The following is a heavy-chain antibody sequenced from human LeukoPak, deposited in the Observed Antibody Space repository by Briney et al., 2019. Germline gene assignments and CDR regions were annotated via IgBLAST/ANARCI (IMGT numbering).Heavy chain of an antibody. CDR1: GGTFSSYA. Sequence: ASVKVSCKASGGTFSSYAISWVRQAPGQGLEWMGVIIPIFVTANYAQKFQGRVTITTDGSTSAAYMELSSLRSEDTAAYYCAILRITMVRGVILGWFAPWGQGTLVTVSS. CDR3: AILRITMVRGVILGWFAP. CDR2: IIPIFVTA. J-gene: IGHJ5*02. D-gene: IGHD3-10*01. V-gene: IGHV1-69*05.